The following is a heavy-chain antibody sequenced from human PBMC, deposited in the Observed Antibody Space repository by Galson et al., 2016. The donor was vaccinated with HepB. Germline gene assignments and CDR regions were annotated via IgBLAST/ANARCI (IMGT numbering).Heavy chain of an antibody. D-gene: IGHD2-2*03. J-gene: IGHJ6*03. CDR2: IYYSGST. Sequence: SRTCCIASGPHSSCRYFWNWIRQHPEKGLEWIGYIYYSGSTRYNPSLKSRITISVDKSKNQLYLELSSVTAADTAVYYCARARGGNCSRSSGYNYSYMDVWGKGTTVTVSS. CDR1: SGPHSSCRYF. CDR3: ARARGGNCSRSSGYNYSYMDV. V-gene: IGHV4-31*03.